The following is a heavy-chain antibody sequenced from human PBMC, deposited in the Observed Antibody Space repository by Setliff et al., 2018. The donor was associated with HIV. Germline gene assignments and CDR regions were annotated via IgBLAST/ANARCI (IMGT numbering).Heavy chain of an antibody. Sequence: SVKVSCKASGGTFSSYAISWVRQAPGQGLEWMGGIIPIFGTANYAQKFQGRVTITTDESTSTAYMELSSLRSEDTAVYYCGRGQVVGYTYSGIELWGQGTLVTVSS. V-gene: IGHV1-69*05. D-gene: IGHD5-18*01. CDR1: GGTFSSYA. CDR3: GRGQVVGYTYSGIEL. J-gene: IGHJ4*02. CDR2: IIPIFGTA.